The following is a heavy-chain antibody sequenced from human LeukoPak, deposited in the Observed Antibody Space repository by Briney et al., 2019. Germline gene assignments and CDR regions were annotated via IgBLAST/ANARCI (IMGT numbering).Heavy chain of an antibody. J-gene: IGHJ3*02. CDR2: VYQSWTT. Sequence: PSETLSLTCSVSGGSINRGGYYWNWIRQPPGKGLEWIGYVYQSWTTYYNPSLKSRVSISVDRSKNQFSLNLSSVTAADTAVYYCASWAVSGSYGYDAFDIWGQGTMVTVSS. V-gene: IGHV4-30-2*01. D-gene: IGHD1-26*01. CDR3: ASWAVSGSYGYDAFDI. CDR1: GGSINRGGYY.